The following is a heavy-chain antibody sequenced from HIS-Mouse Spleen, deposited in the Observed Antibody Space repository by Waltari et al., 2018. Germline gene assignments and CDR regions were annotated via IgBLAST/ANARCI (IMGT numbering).Heavy chain of an antibody. D-gene: IGHD3-10*01. J-gene: IGHJ4*02. V-gene: IGHV3-53*02. CDR3: ARHYYYGSGSYYFDY. Sequence: EVQLVETGGGLIQPGGSLRLSCASSGFTVSSNDMSWARQAPGKGLEWVSVIYSGGSTYYADSVKGRFTISRDNSKNTLYLQMNSLRAEDTAVYYCARHYYYGSGSYYFDYWGQGTLVTVSS. CDR2: IYSGGST. CDR1: GFTVSSND.